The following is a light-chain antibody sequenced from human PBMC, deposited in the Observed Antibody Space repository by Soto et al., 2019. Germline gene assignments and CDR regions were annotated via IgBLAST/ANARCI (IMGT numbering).Light chain of an antibody. J-gene: IGLJ3*02. CDR3: AAWDDSLKGWV. V-gene: IGLV1-44*01. CDR1: SSNIGAGHA. CDR2: TNN. Sequence: QPVLTQPPSVSGAPGQRVTISCTGSSSNIGAGHAVHWYQQLPGTVPKLLIYTNNQRPSGVPDRFSGSKSGTSASLAISGLQSEDEADYYCAAWDDSLKGWVFGGGTKLTVL.